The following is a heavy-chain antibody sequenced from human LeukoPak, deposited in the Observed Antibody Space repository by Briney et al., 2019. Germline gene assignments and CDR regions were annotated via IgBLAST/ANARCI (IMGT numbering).Heavy chain of an antibody. CDR2: INHSGST. CDR3: ARALVVVAAHYIYYYYMDV. V-gene: IGHV4-39*07. Sequence: SETLSLTCTVSGGSISSGSYYWSWIRQPPGKGLEWIGEINHSGSTNYNPSLKSRVTISVDTSKNQFSLKLSSVTAADAAVYYCARALVVVAAHYIYYYYMDVWGKGTTVTVSS. CDR1: GGSISSGSYY. D-gene: IGHD2-15*01. J-gene: IGHJ6*03.